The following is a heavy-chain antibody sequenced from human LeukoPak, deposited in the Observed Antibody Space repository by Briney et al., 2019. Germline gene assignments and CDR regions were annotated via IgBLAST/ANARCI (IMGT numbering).Heavy chain of an antibody. Sequence: ASVKVSCKASGYTFTSYYMHWVRQAPGQGLEWMGIINPSGGSTSYAQKFQGRVTMTRDMSTSTVYMELNSLRSEDTAVYYCAGGPYGSGAFDIWGQGTMVTVSS. CDR2: INPSGGST. CDR3: AGGPYGSGAFDI. J-gene: IGHJ3*02. D-gene: IGHD3-10*01. CDR1: GYTFTSYY. V-gene: IGHV1-46*01.